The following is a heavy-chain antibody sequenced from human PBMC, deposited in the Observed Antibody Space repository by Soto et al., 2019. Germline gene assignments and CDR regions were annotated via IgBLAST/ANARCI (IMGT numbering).Heavy chain of an antibody. CDR1: GGTFSSHG. CDR3: ASERSAQYLDF. CDR2: IIPTFGTP. V-gene: IGHV1-69*06. Sequence: QVQLVQSGTVVQRRGSSVKVSCQASGGTFSSHGMAWVRQAPGQGLEWMGGIIPTFGTPTYAPKFQGRVTITADKSTNSAYMELRSLRSEDAGVYYCASERSAQYLDFWCQGTLITGSS. D-gene: IGHD3-9*01. J-gene: IGHJ4*02.